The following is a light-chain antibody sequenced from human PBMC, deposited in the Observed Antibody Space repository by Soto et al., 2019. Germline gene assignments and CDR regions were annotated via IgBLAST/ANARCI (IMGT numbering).Light chain of an antibody. CDR1: SSDVGDYNY. V-gene: IGLV2-14*01. CDR3: TSYTPSTPLSLV. J-gene: IGLJ1*01. CDR2: EVS. Sequence: QSALTQPASVSGSPGQSITISCTGTSSDVGDYNYVSWYQQHPGTAPKLVIFEVSDRPSGVSSRFSGSKSGNSASLTISGLQAEDEADYYCTSYTPSTPLSLVFGTGTKLTVL.